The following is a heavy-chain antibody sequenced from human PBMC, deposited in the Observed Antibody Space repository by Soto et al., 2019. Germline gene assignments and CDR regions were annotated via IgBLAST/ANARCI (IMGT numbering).Heavy chain of an antibody. D-gene: IGHD3-10*01. CDR1: GASITSTSYH. Sequence: SETLSLTCTVSGASITSTSYHWGWIRQPPGKGLEWIGNFYYSGSTYYNPSLRSRVTISVDASKNQFSVKVSSVTATDTAVYYCARGSRITMVRGVIIGAFDIWGQGTMVTVSS. CDR3: ARGSRITMVRGVIIGAFDI. J-gene: IGHJ3*02. V-gene: IGHV4-39*01. CDR2: FYYSGST.